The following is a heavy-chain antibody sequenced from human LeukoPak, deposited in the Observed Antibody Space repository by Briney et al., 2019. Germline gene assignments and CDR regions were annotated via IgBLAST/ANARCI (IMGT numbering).Heavy chain of an antibody. CDR1: GLTFSSYW. V-gene: IGHV3-7*01. CDR2: IKQDGSKK. Sequence: PGPSLRLSCAASGLTFSSYWMSSVSQAARKGMEWVARIKQDGSKKYHVDSVKGRFPISRDNAKSSLYLQMNSLCADETALFYCARAPGEGWFDPWGQGTLVTVSS. D-gene: IGHD4-17*01. J-gene: IGHJ5*02. CDR3: ARAPGEGWFDP.